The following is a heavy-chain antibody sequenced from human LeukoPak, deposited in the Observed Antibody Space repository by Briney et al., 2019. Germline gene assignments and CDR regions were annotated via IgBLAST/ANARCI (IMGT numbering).Heavy chain of an antibody. CDR1: GGSISNTNW. Sequence: GTLSLTCGVSGGSISNTNWWTWFRQAPGKGLECVGFIQSKTDGGTTDSATPVKGRFTVSRDDSKNTLYLQMSSLKTEDTAVYYCTTWSSQFDYWGRGTLVTVSS. V-gene: IGHV3-15*07. D-gene: IGHD6-6*01. J-gene: IGHJ4*02. CDR2: IQSKTDGGTT. CDR3: TTWSSQFDY.